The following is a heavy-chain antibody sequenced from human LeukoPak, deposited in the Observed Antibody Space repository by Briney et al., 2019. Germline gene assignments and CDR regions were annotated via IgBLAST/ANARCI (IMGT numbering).Heavy chain of an antibody. Sequence: ASVKVSCKASGYTFTGYYMHWVRQAPGQGLEWMGWINPNSGGTNYAQKFQGRVTMTRDTSISTAYMELSRLRSDDTAVYYCAKCPSADGYIDYWGQGTLVTVSS. CDR2: INPNSGGT. CDR1: GYTFTGYY. CDR3: AKCPSADGYIDY. D-gene: IGHD5/OR15-5a*01. V-gene: IGHV1-2*02. J-gene: IGHJ4*02.